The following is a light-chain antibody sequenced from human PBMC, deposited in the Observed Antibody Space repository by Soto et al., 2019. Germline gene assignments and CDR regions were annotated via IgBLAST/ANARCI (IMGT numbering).Light chain of an antibody. V-gene: IGKV2-28*01. Sequence: EIVLTQSPLSLPVTPGEPASISCRSSRNLLHSNGYYYLDWYLQKPGQSPQLLIYLGSNRASGVPDRCSGSGSGTDFTLTISRVEAEDVGVYFCAQGLATPFTFGGGTKVEIK. J-gene: IGKJ4*01. CDR2: LGS. CDR1: RNLLHSNGYYY. CDR3: AQGLATPFT.